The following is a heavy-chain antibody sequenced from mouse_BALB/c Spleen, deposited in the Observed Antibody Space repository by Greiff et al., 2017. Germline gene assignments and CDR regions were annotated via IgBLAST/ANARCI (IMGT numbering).Heavy chain of an antibody. D-gene: IGHD2-14*01. CDR3: ARDYRYGVFAY. J-gene: IGHJ3*01. CDR2: IWSGGST. Sequence: VKLVESGPGLVQPSQSLSITCTVSGFSLTSYGVHWVRQSPGKGLEWLGVIWSGGSTDYNAAFISRLSISKDNSKSQVFFKMNSLQANDTAIYYCARDYRYGVFAYWGQGTLVTVSA. CDR1: GFSLTSYG. V-gene: IGHV2-2*02.